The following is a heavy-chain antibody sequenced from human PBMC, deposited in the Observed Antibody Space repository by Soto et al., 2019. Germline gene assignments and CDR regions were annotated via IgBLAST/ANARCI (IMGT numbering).Heavy chain of an antibody. CDR2: ISSSSSTI. V-gene: IGHV3-48*02. J-gene: IGHJ6*02. CDR3: ARDRHIGSKKNYCMDV. Sequence: EVQLVESGGGLVQPGGSLRLSCAASGFTFSSYSMNWVRQAPGKGLEWVSYISSSSSTIYYAASVKGRFTISRDNAKNSLYLQMNSLRDEDTAVYYCARDRHIGSKKNYCMDVWGQGNTVTVSS. CDR1: GFTFSSYS.